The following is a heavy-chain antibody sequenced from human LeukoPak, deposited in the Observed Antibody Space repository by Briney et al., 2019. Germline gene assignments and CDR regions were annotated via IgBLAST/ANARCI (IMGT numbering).Heavy chain of an antibody. Sequence: GGSLGLSCAASGFTFSSYWMSWVRQAPGKGLEWVANIKQDGSETYYMDSVKGRFTISRDNAKNSLYLQMNSLRVEDTAVYYCARVSGLDYWGQGTLVTVSS. CDR2: IKQDGSET. V-gene: IGHV3-7*01. CDR1: GFTFSSYW. J-gene: IGHJ4*02. CDR3: ARVSGLDY.